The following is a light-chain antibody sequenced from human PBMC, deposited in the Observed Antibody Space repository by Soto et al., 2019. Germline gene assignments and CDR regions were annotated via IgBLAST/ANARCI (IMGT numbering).Light chain of an antibody. V-gene: IGLV2-14*03. Sequence: QSVLTQPASVSGSPGQSLTISCTGTSGDIGAYDFVSWYQQHPGKAPKLMICDVTDRPSGVSDRFSGSKSGSTASLTISGLQAEDEAHYYCSSYPSNITLVFGGGTKVTVL. J-gene: IGLJ2*01. CDR2: DVT. CDR1: SGDIGAYDF. CDR3: SSYPSNITLV.